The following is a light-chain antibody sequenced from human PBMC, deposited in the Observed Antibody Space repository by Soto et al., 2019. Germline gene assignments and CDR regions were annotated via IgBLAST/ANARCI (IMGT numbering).Light chain of an antibody. CDR2: DVN. V-gene: IGLV2-14*01. CDR1: TSDVGGYNH. J-gene: IGLJ2*01. Sequence: QSALIQPASVSGSPGQSITISCTGTTSDVGGYNHVSWFQQHPGKVPKLMIYDVNNRPSGVSNRFSGSKSGNTASLTISGRQAEDEADYYCSSYTNTNTLVFGGGTQLTVL. CDR3: SSYTNTNTLV.